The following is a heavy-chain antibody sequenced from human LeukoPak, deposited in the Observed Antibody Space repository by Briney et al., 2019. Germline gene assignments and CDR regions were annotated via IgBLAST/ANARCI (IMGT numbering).Heavy chain of an antibody. CDR1: GVTFSSYW. Sequence: GGSLRLSCAASGVTFSSYWMHWVRQAPGKGLVWVSRINSDGSSTSYADSVKGRFTISRDNAKNTLYLQMNSLRAEDTAVYYCARSTGWFGQGYFDYWGQGTLVTVSS. V-gene: IGHV3-74*01. CDR3: ARSTGWFGQGYFDY. D-gene: IGHD3/OR15-3a*01. CDR2: INSDGSST. J-gene: IGHJ4*02.